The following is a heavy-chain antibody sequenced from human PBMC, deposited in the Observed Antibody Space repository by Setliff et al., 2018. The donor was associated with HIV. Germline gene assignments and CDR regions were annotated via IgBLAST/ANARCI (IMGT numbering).Heavy chain of an antibody. Sequence: SETLSLTCAVSGYSISSGYYWGWIRQPPGKGLEWIAWISDSGTTNYNPSLKSRVTLSVDTSKNQFSLSLTSVTGADTAVYYCARGGASSKYLDPWGQGTLVTVSS. D-gene: IGHD2-15*01. CDR3: ARGGASSKYLDP. CDR1: GYSISSGYY. J-gene: IGHJ5*02. CDR2: ISDSGTT. V-gene: IGHV4-38-2*01.